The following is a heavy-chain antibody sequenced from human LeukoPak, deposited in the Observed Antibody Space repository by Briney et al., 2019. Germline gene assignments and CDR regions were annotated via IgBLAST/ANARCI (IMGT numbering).Heavy chain of an antibody. CDR1: GFTFSNYA. D-gene: IGHD3-9*01. V-gene: IGHV3-23*01. J-gene: IGHJ6*02. CDR3: AKVSVGLAYDILTGYYNENYYYGMDV. Sequence: GGSLRLSCAASGFTFSNYAMSWVRQAPGKGLAWVSTISGSGGGTYYADSVKGRFTISRDNSKNTLYLQINNLRAEDTAIYYCAKVSVGLAYDILTGYYNENYYYGMDVWGQGTTVTVSS. CDR2: ISGSGGGT.